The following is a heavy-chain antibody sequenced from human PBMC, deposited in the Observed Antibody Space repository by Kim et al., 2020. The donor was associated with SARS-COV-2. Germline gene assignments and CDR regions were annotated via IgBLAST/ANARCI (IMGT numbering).Heavy chain of an antibody. Sequence: GGSLRLSCAASGFTFSSYGMHWVRQAPGKGLEWVAVISYDGSNKYYADSVKGRFTISRDNSKNTLYLQMNSLRAEDTAVYYCAKTSGYYAPWYYWGHGTL. J-gene: IGHJ4*01. CDR3: AKTSGYYAPWYY. CDR1: GFTFSSYG. V-gene: IGHV3-30*18. CDR2: ISYDGSNK. D-gene: IGHD3-22*01.